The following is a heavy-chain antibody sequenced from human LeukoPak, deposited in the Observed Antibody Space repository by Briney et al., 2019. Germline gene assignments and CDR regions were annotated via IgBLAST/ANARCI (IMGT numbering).Heavy chain of an antibody. CDR3: ARVGWLPY. J-gene: IGHJ4*02. CDR2: IYHSGST. Sequence: SETLSLTCTVSGYSISSGYYWGWIRQPPGKGLEWIGSIYHSGSTYYNPSLKSRVTISVDTSKNQFSLKLSSVTAADTAVYYCARVGWLPYWGQGTLVTVSS. CDR1: GYSISSGYY. V-gene: IGHV4-38-2*02. D-gene: IGHD5-12*01.